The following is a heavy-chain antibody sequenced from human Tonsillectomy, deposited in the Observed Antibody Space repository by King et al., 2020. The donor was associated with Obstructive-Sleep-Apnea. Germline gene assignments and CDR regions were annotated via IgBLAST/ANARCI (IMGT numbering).Heavy chain of an antibody. Sequence: QLQESGPGLVKPSETLSLTCTVSGGSISSYYWSWIRQPPGKGLEGIGYIYYSGSTNYNPSLKSRVTISLDTSKNQSSLKLSSVPAADTAVYYCARGGVSAPLYYFDYWGQGTLVTVSS. V-gene: IGHV4-59*01. CDR1: GGSISSYY. J-gene: IGHJ4*02. D-gene: IGHD2-21*01. CDR2: IYYSGST. CDR3: ARGGVSAPLYYFDY.